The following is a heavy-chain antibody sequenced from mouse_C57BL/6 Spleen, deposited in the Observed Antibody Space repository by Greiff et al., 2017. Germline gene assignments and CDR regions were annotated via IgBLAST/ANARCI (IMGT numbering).Heavy chain of an antibody. J-gene: IGHJ2*01. CDR1: GYTFTSYW. Sequence: QVQLQQPGAELVLPGASVKLSCKASGYTFTSYWMHWVKQRPGQGLEWIGEIDPSDSYTNYNQKFKGKSTLTVDKSSSTAYMQLISLTSEDSAVYYCAIRSYDYDDYWGQGTTLTVSS. D-gene: IGHD2-4*01. V-gene: IGHV1-69*01. CDR3: AIRSYDYDDY. CDR2: IDPSDSYT.